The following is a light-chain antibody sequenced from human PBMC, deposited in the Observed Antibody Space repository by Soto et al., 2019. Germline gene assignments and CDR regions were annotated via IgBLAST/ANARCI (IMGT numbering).Light chain of an antibody. Sequence: EIVLTQSPGTLSFSPGERATLSCRASQSVSSSYLAWYQQKPGQAPRLLIYGASSRATGIPDRFSGSGSGTDFTLTISGLEPEDFAVYYCQQYGSSPRTFGQGTKVEIK. CDR1: QSVSSSY. CDR2: GAS. J-gene: IGKJ1*01. CDR3: QQYGSSPRT. V-gene: IGKV3-20*01.